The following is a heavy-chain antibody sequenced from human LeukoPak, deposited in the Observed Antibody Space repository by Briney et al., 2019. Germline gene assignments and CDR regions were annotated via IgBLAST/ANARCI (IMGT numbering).Heavy chain of an antibody. CDR1: GDSLSRDGYY. CDR2: IYYSGTT. Sequence: SETLSLTCSVSGDSLSRDGYYWGWIRQPPGKGLEWIGNIYYSGTTRYNPSLKSRVAIFIDTPKNQVSLKLTSVTAADTAVYYCARIGVRQYYYDSSGYYSGDVWGKGTTVTVSS. CDR3: ARIGVRQYYYDSSGYYSGDV. J-gene: IGHJ6*04. V-gene: IGHV4-39*01. D-gene: IGHD3-22*01.